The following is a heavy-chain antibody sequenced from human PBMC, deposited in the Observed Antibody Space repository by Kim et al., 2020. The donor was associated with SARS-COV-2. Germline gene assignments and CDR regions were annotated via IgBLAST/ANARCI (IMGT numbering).Heavy chain of an antibody. V-gene: IGHV3-11*01. D-gene: IGHD3-10*01. CDR2: ISSSGSYV. CDR3: ARVPFGDLYAYYFDL. J-gene: IGHJ4*02. CDR1: GFTFSDYY. Sequence: GGSLRLSCAASGFTFSDYYMTWIRQAPGKGLEWVSYISSSGSYVNYADSVKGRFTISRDNAKNSLYLQMSSLRAEDTALYYCARVPFGDLYAYYFDLWGQGTLVTVSS.